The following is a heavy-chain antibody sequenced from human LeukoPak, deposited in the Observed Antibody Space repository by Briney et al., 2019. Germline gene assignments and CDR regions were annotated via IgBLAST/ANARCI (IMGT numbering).Heavy chain of an antibody. D-gene: IGHD3-16*02. J-gene: IGHJ5*02. CDR3: AKNMGELSNWFDP. Sequence: PGRPLRLSCAASGFTFSSYGMQWVRQAPGKGLEWVAVIWYDGSNKYYVDSVKGRFTISRDNSKNTLYLQMNSLRAEDTAVYYCAKNMGELSNWFDPWGQGTLVTVSS. CDR1: GFTFSSYG. CDR2: IWYDGSNK. V-gene: IGHV3-33*06.